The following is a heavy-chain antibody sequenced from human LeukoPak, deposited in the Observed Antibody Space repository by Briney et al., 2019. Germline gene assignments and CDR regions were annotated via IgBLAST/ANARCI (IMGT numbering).Heavy chain of an antibody. CDR2: ITGGGGSST. V-gene: IGHV3-23*01. CDR1: GFTFSSST. CDR3: AITGVRDFDS. Sequence: GGSLRLXCAASGFTFSSSTMTWVRQAPGKGLEWVSSITGGGGSSTYHADSVKGRFTISRDNSKDTLFLQMNSLRAEDTAVYYCAITGVRDFDSWGQGTLVTVSS. D-gene: IGHD3-10*01. J-gene: IGHJ4*02.